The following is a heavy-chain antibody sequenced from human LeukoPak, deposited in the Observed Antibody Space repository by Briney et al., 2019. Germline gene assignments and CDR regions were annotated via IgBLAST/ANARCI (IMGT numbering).Heavy chain of an antibody. Sequence: SETLSLTCAVYGGSFSGYYRSWIRQPPGMGLEWIGEINHSGSTNYNPSLKSRVTISVDTSKNQFSLKLSSVTAADTAVYYCARGIRYCSSTSCPRPDAFDIWGQGTMVTVSS. CDR1: GGSFSGYY. J-gene: IGHJ3*02. V-gene: IGHV4-34*01. CDR2: INHSGST. D-gene: IGHD2-2*01. CDR3: ARGIRYCSSTSCPRPDAFDI.